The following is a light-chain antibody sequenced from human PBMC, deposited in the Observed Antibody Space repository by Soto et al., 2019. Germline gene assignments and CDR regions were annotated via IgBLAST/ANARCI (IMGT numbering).Light chain of an antibody. V-gene: IGKV3-15*01. CDR1: QSISSE. CDR3: QQGHHWPLT. J-gene: IGKJ2*01. Sequence: EIVMTQSPATLSVSPGASATLSCRASQSISSELAWYQQKPGQPPRLLIYGASTRATGVPARFIGSGSASDFTLTISGLQSEDFAVYYCQQGHHWPLTFGQGTRLEI. CDR2: GAS.